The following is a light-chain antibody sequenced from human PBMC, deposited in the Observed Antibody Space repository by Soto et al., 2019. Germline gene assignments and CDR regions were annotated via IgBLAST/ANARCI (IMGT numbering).Light chain of an antibody. J-gene: IGKJ5*01. CDR2: GAS. CDR3: QQYNYWPPIT. CDR1: QSVSSN. V-gene: IGKV3-15*01. Sequence: EIVMTQSPCTLSVSPGERATLSCRASQSVSSNLAWYQQKTGQAPRLLIYGASTRATGIPARFSGSGSGTEFTLTISSLQSEDFAVYYCQQYNYWPPITFGQGTRLEI.